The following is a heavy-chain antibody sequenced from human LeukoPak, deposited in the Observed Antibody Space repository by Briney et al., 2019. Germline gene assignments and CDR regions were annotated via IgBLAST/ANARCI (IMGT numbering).Heavy chain of an antibody. CDR2: INPNSGGT. CDR1: GYTFTGYY. Sequence: ASVTVSCKASGYTFTGYYMHWVRQAPGQGLEWMGWINPNSGGTNYAQRFQGRVTMTRDTSISTAYMELSRLRSDDTAVYYCAREHCSSTSCYRRFDPWGQGTLVTVSS. D-gene: IGHD2-2*02. CDR3: AREHCSSTSCYRRFDP. V-gene: IGHV1-2*02. J-gene: IGHJ5*02.